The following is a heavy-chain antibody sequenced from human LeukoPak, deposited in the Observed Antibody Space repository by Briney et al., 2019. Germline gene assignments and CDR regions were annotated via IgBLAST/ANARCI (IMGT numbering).Heavy chain of an antibody. V-gene: IGHV1-46*01. CDR1: GYTFTSYY. CDR3: ARDRPTYYYGSGSYDLGY. Sequence: ASVKVSCKASGYTFTSYYMHWVRQAPGQGLEWMGIINPSGGSTSYAQKFQGRVTMTRDTSTSTVYMELSNLRSEDTAVYYCARDRPTYYYGSGSYDLGYWGQGTLVTVSS. J-gene: IGHJ4*02. D-gene: IGHD3-10*01. CDR2: INPSGGST.